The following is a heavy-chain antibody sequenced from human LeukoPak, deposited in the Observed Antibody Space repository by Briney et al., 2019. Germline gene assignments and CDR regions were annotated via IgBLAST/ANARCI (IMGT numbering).Heavy chain of an antibody. CDR2: IYYSGST. J-gene: IGHJ4*02. CDR1: GGSISSGGYY. CDR3: ARELSRARGSGYYQPFDY. V-gene: IGHV4-31*03. Sequence: PSQTLSLTCTVSGGSISSGGYYWSWIRQHPGKGLEWIGYIYYSGSTNYNPSLKSRVTISVDTSKNQFSLKLSSVTAADTAVYYCARELSRARGSGYYQPFDYWGQGTLVTVSS. D-gene: IGHD3-22*01.